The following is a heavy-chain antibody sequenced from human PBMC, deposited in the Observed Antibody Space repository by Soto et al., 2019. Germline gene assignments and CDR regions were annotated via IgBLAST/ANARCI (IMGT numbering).Heavy chain of an antibody. CDR1: GFTFSSYG. V-gene: IGHV3-33*01. CDR2: IWYDGSNK. CDR3: ARDDCSGGRCYPDY. J-gene: IGHJ4*02. D-gene: IGHD2-15*01. Sequence: QVQLVESGGGVVQPGRSLRLSCAASGFTFSSYGMHWVRQAPGKGLEWVAVIWYDGSNKYYADSVKGRFTISRDNSKNTLYLQMNSLRAEDTAEYYCARDDCSGGRCYPDYWGQGTLVTVSS.